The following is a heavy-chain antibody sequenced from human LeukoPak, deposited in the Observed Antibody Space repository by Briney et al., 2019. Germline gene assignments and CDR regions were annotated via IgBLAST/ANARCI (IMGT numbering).Heavy chain of an antibody. CDR2: ISGSGDKT. Sequence: PGGSLRLSCAASGFTFGSYAMSWVRQAPGKGLEWVSAISGSGDKTYYAESVKGRFTISRDNSENTLYLQMNSLRAEDTAVYYCAKDLRESGYYCDYWGQGTLVTVSS. D-gene: IGHD3-3*01. CDR1: GFTFGSYA. J-gene: IGHJ4*02. CDR3: AKDLRESGYYCDY. V-gene: IGHV3-23*01.